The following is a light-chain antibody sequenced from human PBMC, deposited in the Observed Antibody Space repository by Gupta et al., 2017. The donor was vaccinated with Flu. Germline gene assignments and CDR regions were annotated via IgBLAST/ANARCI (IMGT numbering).Light chain of an antibody. Sequence: DIVMTQTTLSLPVTAGDPACIYCRSSQSRWESDDGNTYLDGYPQKPGQSPQLLIYTHSYRASGVPDRFSGSGSGTDFTLKISRGEAEDVGVYYCKQRIQFPWTFGQGTKVEIK. CDR3: KQRIQFPWT. J-gene: IGKJ1*01. CDR2: THS. V-gene: IGKV2-40*01. CDR1: QSRWESDDGNTY.